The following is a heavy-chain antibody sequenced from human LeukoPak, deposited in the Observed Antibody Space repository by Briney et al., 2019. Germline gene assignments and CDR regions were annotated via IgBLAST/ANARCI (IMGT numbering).Heavy chain of an antibody. CDR1: GGSISSGSYY. D-gene: IGHD3/OR15-3a*01. CDR2: IYTSGST. CDR3: ARATWTYYFDY. V-gene: IGHV4-61*02. J-gene: IGHJ4*02. Sequence: SQTLFLTCTVSGGSISSGSYYWSWIRQPAGKGLEWIGRIYTSGSTNYNPSLKSRVTISVDTSKNQFSLKLSSVTAADTAVYYCARATWTYYFDYWGQGTLVTVSS.